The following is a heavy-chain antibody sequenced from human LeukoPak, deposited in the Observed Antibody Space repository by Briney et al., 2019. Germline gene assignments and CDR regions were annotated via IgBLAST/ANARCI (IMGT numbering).Heavy chain of an antibody. V-gene: IGHV1-18*01. D-gene: IGHD2-21*01. Sequence: ASVTVSFTSSVYTFTTYGISWLGQAPGQGGEGMGRINDDNGNTPFAQKFHGRVTLTTDRSTSTAYMELRSLTSDDTAVYYCARDWPAVITDHWGQGSLVIVSS. CDR2: INDDNGNT. CDR3: ARDWPAVITDH. J-gene: IGHJ4*02. CDR1: VYTFTTYG.